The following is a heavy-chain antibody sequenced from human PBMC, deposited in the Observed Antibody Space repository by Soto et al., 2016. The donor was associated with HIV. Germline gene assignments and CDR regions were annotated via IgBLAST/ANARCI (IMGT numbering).Heavy chain of an antibody. CDR2: ISSSANYT. CDR3: VRSGGTSYSDTNDSYSHKYYYYYYYLDV. Sequence: EVQLVESGGGLVKPGGSLRLSCTASGFTFSNYNMNWVRQAPGKGLEWVSSISSSANYTFYAGSIKGRFTISRDNAKNSLILQMNSLRAEDTAVYYCVRSGGTSYSDTNDSYSHKYYYYYYYLDVWGEGTTVTVSS. J-gene: IGHJ6*03. V-gene: IGHV3-21*02. CDR1: GFTFSNYN. D-gene: IGHD3-22*01.